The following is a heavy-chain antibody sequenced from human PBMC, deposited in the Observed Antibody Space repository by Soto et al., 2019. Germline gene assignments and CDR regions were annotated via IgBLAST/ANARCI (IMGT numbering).Heavy chain of an antibody. CDR1: GGSVSSGSYY. J-gene: IGHJ6*02. V-gene: IGHV4-61*01. CDR3: ARDLRIAAAGHYYYGMDV. D-gene: IGHD6-13*01. Sequence: QVQLQESGPGLVKPSETLSLTCTVSGGSVSSGSYYWSWIRQPPGKGLEWIGYIYYSGSTNYNPPLKSRVTISVDTSKNQFSLKLSSVTAADTAVYYCARDLRIAAAGHYYYGMDVWGQGTTVTVSS. CDR2: IYYSGST.